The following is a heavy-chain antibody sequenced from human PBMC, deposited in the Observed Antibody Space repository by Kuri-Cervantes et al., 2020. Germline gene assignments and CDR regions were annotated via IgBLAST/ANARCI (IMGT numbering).Heavy chain of an antibody. D-gene: IGHD2-15*01. J-gene: IGHJ6*02. CDR1: GYTFTSYA. V-gene: IGHV1-3*01. CDR2: INAGNGNT. CDR3: ARFGYCSGGSCYFGPDYYYYGMDV. Sequence: ASVKVSCKASGYTFTSYAMHWVRQAPGQRPEWMGWINAGNGNTKYSQKFQGRVTITRDTSASTAYTELSSLRSEDTAVYYCARFGYCSGGSCYFGPDYYYYGMDVWGQGTTVTVSS.